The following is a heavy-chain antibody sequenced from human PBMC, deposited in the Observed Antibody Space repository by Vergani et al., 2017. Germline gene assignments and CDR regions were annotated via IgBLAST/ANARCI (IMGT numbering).Heavy chain of an antibody. Sequence: VELVQSGPEMRKPGESLKISCKGSEYSFGNYWIGWVRQAPGQGLEWMGGIIPIFGTANYAQKFQGRVTITADESTSTAYMELSSLRSEDTAVYYCARYMHYDTYYYYGMDVWGQGTTVTVSS. CDR1: EYSFGNYW. CDR3: ARYMHYDTYYYYGMDV. J-gene: IGHJ6*02. V-gene: IGHV1-69*01. D-gene: IGHD3-9*01. CDR2: IIPIFGTA.